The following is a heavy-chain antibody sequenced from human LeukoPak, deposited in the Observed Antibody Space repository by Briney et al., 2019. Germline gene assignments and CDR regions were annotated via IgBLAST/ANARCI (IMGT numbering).Heavy chain of an antibody. CDR3: ASSSSGSLTGY. CDR2: IKSDGSVT. V-gene: IGHV3-74*01. D-gene: IGHD1-14*01. Sequence: GGSLRLSCAASGFTFSSYWIHWVRQAPGKGLVWVSRIKSDGSVTSYADSVKGRFTISRDNAKSALYLQMNSLRTEYTAVYYCASSSSGSLTGYWGQGTLVTVSS. J-gene: IGHJ4*02. CDR1: GFTFSSYW.